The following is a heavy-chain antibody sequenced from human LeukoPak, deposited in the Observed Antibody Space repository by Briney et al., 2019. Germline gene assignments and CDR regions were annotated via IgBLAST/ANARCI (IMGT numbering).Heavy chain of an antibody. V-gene: IGHV3-23*01. D-gene: IGHD3-22*01. Sequence: GGSLRLSCAASGFTFSSYAMSWVRQAPGKGLEWVSAISGSGGSTYYADSVKGRFTISRDNSKNTLYLQTYSLRAEDTAVYYCAKSEGIRDYYDSSGYYYDYWGQGTLVTVSS. CDR3: AKSEGIRDYYDSSGYYYDY. J-gene: IGHJ4*02. CDR1: GFTFSSYA. CDR2: ISGSGGST.